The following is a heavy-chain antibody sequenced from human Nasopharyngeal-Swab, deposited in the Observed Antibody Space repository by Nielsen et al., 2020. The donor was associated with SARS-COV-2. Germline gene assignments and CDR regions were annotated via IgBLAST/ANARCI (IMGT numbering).Heavy chain of an antibody. D-gene: IGHD3-16*01. J-gene: IGHJ3*02. V-gene: IGHV3-48*04. CDR3: ARVKSFGPDVFDI. Sequence: GGSLRLSCAASGFTFSSYSMNWVRQAPGKGLEWVSYISSSTSTTYYADSVEGRFTISRDNAKNSLYLEMDSLRAEDTAVYYCARVKSFGPDVFDIWSQGTMVTVSS. CDR2: ISSSTSTT. CDR1: GFTFSSYS.